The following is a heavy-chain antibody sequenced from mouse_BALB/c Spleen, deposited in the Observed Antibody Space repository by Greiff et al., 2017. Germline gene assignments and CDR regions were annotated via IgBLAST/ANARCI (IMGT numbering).Heavy chain of an antibody. D-gene: IGHD1-1*01. CDR3: ARDHGSSYGYFDY. CDR1: GFTFTDYY. J-gene: IGHJ2*01. CDR2: IRNKANGYTT. V-gene: IGHV7-3*02. Sequence: DVHLVESGGGLVQPGGSLRLSCATSGFTFTDYYMSWVRQPPGKALEWLGFIRNKANGYTTEYSASVKGRFTISRDNSQSILYLQMNTLRAEDSATYYCARDHGSSYGYFDYWGQGTTLTVSS.